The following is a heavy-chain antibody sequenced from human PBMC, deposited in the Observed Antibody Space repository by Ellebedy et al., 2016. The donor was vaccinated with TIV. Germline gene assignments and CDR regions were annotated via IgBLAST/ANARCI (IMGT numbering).Heavy chain of an antibody. CDR2: IWYDGSNK. Sequence: GGSLRLSXVASGFTFSSYGMHWVRQAPGKGLEWVAVIWYDGSNKYYADSVKGRFTISRDNSKDTLYLQMNSLKTEDTAVYYCTTDPSPYSSSFLWGQGTLVTVSS. CDR1: GFTFSSYG. V-gene: IGHV3-33*01. CDR3: TTDPSPYSSSFL. D-gene: IGHD6-6*01. J-gene: IGHJ4*02.